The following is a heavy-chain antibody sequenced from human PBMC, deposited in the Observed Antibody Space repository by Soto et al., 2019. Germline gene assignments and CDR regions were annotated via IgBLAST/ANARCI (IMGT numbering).Heavy chain of an antibody. Sequence: SVKVSCKDSGGTFSSYAISWVRQAPGQGLEWMGGIIPIFGTANYAQKFQGRVTITADKSTSTAYMELSSLRSEDTAVYYCATQTRKYCSGGSCYWGVFDYWGQGTLVTVSS. CDR3: ATQTRKYCSGGSCYWGVFDY. CDR2: IIPIFGTA. CDR1: GGTFSSYA. D-gene: IGHD2-15*01. J-gene: IGHJ4*02. V-gene: IGHV1-69*06.